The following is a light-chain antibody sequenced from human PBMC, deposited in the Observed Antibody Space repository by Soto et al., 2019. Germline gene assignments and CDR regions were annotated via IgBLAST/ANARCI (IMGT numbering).Light chain of an antibody. CDR1: SSDVGAYNY. J-gene: IGLJ1*01. Sequence: SALNQPAPLSGAPGQSITISRPGNSSDVGAYNYVSWYQQHPGKAPRLMIYDVSNRPSGVSNRFPGSKSGNTASLTISGLQAEDEADYYCSSYTSITTYVFGGGTKVTVL. V-gene: IGLV2-14*01. CDR2: DVS. CDR3: SSYTSITTYV.